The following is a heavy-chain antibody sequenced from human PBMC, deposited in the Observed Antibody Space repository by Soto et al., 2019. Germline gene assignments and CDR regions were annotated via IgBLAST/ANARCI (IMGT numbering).Heavy chain of an antibody. CDR3: ARLSGDYYDSSGYYDY. J-gene: IGHJ4*02. D-gene: IGHD3-22*01. CDR2: IYYSGST. Sequence: QLQLQESGPGLVKPSEILSLTCTVSGGSISSSSYYWGWIRQPPGKGLEWIGSIYYSGSTYYNPSLKSRVTISVDTSKNQFSLKLSSVTAADTAVYYCARLSGDYYDSSGYYDYWGQGTLVTVSS. V-gene: IGHV4-39*01. CDR1: GGSISSSSYY.